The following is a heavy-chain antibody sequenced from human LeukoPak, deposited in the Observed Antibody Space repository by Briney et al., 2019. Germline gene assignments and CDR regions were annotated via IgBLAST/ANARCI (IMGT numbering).Heavy chain of an antibody. J-gene: IGHJ4*02. CDR2: IKQDGSEK. CDR1: GFTFSSYW. CDR3: ARDRRWTATTVTYFDY. Sequence: GGSLGLSCAASGFTFSSYWMTWVRQAPGKGLEWVANIKQDGSEKYYVDSVRGRFTISRDNTKNSLYLQVNSLRAEDTAVYYCARDRRWTATTVTYFDYWGQGTLVTVSS. D-gene: IGHD4-11*01. V-gene: IGHV3-7*01.